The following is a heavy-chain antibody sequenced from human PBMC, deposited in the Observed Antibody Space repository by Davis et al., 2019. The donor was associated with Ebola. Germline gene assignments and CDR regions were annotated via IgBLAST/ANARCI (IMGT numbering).Heavy chain of an antibody. Sequence: FTISRHNSKNTLYLQMNSLRAEDTAVYYCARAKSDYGDNWYFDLWGRGTLVTVSS. J-gene: IGHJ2*01. V-gene: IGHV3-53*04. CDR3: ARAKSDYGDNWYFDL. D-gene: IGHD4-17*01.